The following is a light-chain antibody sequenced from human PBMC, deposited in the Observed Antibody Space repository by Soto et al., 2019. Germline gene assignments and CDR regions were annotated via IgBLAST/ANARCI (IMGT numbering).Light chain of an antibody. V-gene: IGKV3-15*01. CDR1: QSVSSN. CDR2: GAS. J-gene: IGKJ1*01. Sequence: EIVMTQSPATLSVSPGERATLSCRASQSVSSNLAWYQQKPGQAPRRLIYGASTRPTGIPARFSGSGSGTEFTLTISSLQSEDIAVYYCQQYNNWPRTFGQGTKVEIQ. CDR3: QQYNNWPRT.